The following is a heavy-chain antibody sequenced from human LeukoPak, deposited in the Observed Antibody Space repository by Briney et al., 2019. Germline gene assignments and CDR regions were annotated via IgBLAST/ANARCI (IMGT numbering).Heavy chain of an antibody. V-gene: IGHV5-51*01. J-gene: IGHJ6*03. D-gene: IGHD5-12*01. CDR2: IYPGDSET. CDR3: ARHGDIVATIPDYYMDV. CDR1: GYSFTNYW. Sequence: GESLKISCKGSGYSFTNYWIGWVRQMPGKGLEWKGIIYPGDSETRYSPSFQGQVTISADKSISTAYLQWSSLKASDTAMYYCARHGDIVATIPDYYMDVWGKGTTVTVSS.